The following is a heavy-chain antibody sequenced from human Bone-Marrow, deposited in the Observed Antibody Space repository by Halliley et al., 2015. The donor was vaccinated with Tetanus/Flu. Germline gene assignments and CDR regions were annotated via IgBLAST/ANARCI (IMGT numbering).Heavy chain of an antibody. Sequence: LRLSCTVSGVSIGSGGYYWNWVRQHPGKGLEWIGHIYYSGTTYYNPSLKSRFSISVDTSKNQFSLKLSSVTAADTAVYYCARGLYYFRSGSYFDFWGPGTLVPVSS. D-gene: IGHD3-10*01. V-gene: IGHV4-31*02. CDR3: ARGLYYFRSGSYFDF. CDR2: IYYSGTT. J-gene: IGHJ4*02. CDR1: GVSIGSGGYY.